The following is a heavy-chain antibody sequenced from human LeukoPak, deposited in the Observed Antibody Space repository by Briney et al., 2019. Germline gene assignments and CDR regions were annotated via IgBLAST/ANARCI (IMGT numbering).Heavy chain of an antibody. V-gene: IGHV4-59*11. J-gene: IGHJ5*02. CDR2: IYDSGST. D-gene: IGHD3-10*01. CDR3: ARNWYYDSGRYYNWRFDP. Sequence: PSETLSLTCTVSGGSISSHYWSWIRQPPGKGLEWIGYIYDSGSTNYDPSLKSRVTISIDTSKNQFSLRLSSVTAADTAVYYCARNWYYDSGRYYNWRFDPWGQGTLVTVSS. CDR1: GGSISSHY.